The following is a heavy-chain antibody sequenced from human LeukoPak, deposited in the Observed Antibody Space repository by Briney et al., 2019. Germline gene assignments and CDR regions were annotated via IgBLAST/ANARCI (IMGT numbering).Heavy chain of an antibody. V-gene: IGHV4-4*02. Sequence: SETLSLTCAVSGGSISSGLCWTWVRQPPGKGLEWIGEIYPSGTTNYNPSLKSRVTISVDKSENQFSLKLYSVTATDTAVYYCTRNAGNSDFDYWGQGTLVTVSS. J-gene: IGHJ4*02. CDR2: IYPSGTT. CDR1: GGSISSGLC. D-gene: IGHD4-23*01. CDR3: TRNAGNSDFDY.